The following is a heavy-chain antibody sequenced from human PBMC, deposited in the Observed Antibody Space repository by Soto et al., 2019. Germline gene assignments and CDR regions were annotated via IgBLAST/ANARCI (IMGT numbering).Heavy chain of an antibody. Sequence: KASETLSLTCAVSGGSISSGGYSWSWIRQPPGKGLEWIGYIYHSGSTYYNPSLKSRVTISVGRSKNQFSLKLSSVTAADTAVYYCASSGSYFYYFDYWGQGTLVTVSS. D-gene: IGHD1-26*01. CDR1: GGSISSGGYS. J-gene: IGHJ4*02. CDR2: IYHSGST. CDR3: ASSGSYFYYFDY. V-gene: IGHV4-30-2*01.